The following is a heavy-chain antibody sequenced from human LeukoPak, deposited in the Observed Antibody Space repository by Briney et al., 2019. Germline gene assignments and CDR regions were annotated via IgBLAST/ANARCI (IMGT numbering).Heavy chain of an antibody. Sequence: KPGGSLRLSCAASGFTLSNYDMNWVRQAPGKGLEWVSSISTSSRYIYYKDSARGRFTISRDDAKNSLYLEMNSLRAEDTAVYYCARADCSSSTCYLRRSWFDPWGQGTLVTVSS. CDR2: ISTSSRYI. D-gene: IGHD2-2*01. V-gene: IGHV3-21*01. CDR3: ARADCSSSTCYLRRSWFDP. J-gene: IGHJ5*02. CDR1: GFTLSNYD.